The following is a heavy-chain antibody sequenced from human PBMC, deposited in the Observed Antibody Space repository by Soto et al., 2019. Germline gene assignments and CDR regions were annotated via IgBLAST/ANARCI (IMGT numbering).Heavy chain of an antibody. CDR3: ARNPMTTVTTIYYYGMDV. Sequence: QVQLVQSGAEGKKPGSSVKVSCKASGGTFSSYAISWVRQAPGQGLEWMGGIIPIFGTANYAQKFQGRVTITADESTSTAYMELSSLRSEDTALYYCARNPMTTVTTIYYYGMDVWGQGTTVTVS. D-gene: IGHD4-17*01. J-gene: IGHJ6*02. CDR1: GGTFSSYA. V-gene: IGHV1-69*12. CDR2: IIPIFGTA.